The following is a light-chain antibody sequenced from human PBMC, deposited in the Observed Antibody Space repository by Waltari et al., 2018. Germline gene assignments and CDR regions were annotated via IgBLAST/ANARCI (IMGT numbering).Light chain of an antibody. V-gene: IGLV1-44*01. Sequence: QSVLTQPPSASGTPGQRVTISCSGSSSNIGNNPVNCYQQFPGTAPKLLLYSNNQRPAGVPDRFSGSRSATSASLAISGLQSEDEADYYCASWDDSLNGFWVFGGGTKLTVL. CDR3: ASWDDSLNGFWV. CDR1: SSNIGNNP. J-gene: IGLJ3*02. CDR2: SNN.